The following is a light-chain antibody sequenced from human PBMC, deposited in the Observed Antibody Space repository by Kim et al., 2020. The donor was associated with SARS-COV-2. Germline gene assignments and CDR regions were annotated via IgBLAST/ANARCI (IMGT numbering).Light chain of an antibody. CDR1: SGAVTSGHC. CDR3: MLSYGGAPWV. V-gene: IGLV7-46*01. CDR2: DTD. Sequence: QAVVTQEPSLTVSPGGTVTLTCGSSSGAVTSGHCPYWFQQKPGQAPRTLIYDTDNKHSWTPARFSGSLLRGKAALTLSGAQPEDEAEYYCMLSYGGAPWVFGGGTQLTVL. J-gene: IGLJ3*02.